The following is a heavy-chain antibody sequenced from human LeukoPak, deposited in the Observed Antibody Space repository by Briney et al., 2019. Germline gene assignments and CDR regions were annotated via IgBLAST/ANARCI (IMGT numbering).Heavy chain of an antibody. CDR2: IRYDGSNK. V-gene: IGHV3-30*02. Sequence: GGSLRLSCAASGFTFSDHYMSWIRQAPGKGLEWVAFIRYDGSNKYYADSVKGRLTISRDNSKNTLYLQMNSLRAEDAAVYYCAKGYFDWLLPDYWGQGTLVTVSS. D-gene: IGHD3-9*01. CDR3: AKGYFDWLLPDY. J-gene: IGHJ4*02. CDR1: GFTFSDHY.